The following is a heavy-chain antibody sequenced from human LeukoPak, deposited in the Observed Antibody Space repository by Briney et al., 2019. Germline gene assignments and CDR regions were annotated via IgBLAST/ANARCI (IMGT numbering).Heavy chain of an antibody. CDR3: ASSGYSEGYFDY. CDR1: GGTFSSYA. CDR2: ISAYNGNT. Sequence: AASVKVSCKASGGTFSSYAISWVRQAPGQGLEWMGWISAYNGNTNYAQKLQGRVTMTTDTSTSTAYMELRSLRSDDTAVYYCASSGYSEGYFDYWGQGTLVTVSS. J-gene: IGHJ4*02. D-gene: IGHD3-22*01. V-gene: IGHV1-18*01.